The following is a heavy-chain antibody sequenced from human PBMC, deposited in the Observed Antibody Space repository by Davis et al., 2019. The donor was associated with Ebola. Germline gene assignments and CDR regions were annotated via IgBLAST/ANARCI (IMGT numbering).Heavy chain of an antibody. CDR2: IYYGGTT. CDR1: GGPMSSYY. CDR3: ARTPQYTSYGSYFDY. J-gene: IGHJ4*02. V-gene: IGHV4-59*01. Sequence: SETLSLTCTVSGGPMSSYYWSWIRQPPGKGLEWIGNIYYGGTTNYNPSLKSRVTISGDTSKNQFSLNVNSVTTADTAMYYCARTPQYTSYGSYFDYWGQGALVTVSS. D-gene: IGHD1-26*01.